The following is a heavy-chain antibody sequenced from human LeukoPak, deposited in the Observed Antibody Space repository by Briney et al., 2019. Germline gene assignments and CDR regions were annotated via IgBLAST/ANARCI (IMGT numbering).Heavy chain of an antibody. J-gene: IGHJ3*02. V-gene: IGHV4-4*07. D-gene: IGHD3-10*01. CDR1: GGSISNYC. Sequence: SETLSLTCTVSGGSISNYCWSWIRQSAGKGLGWIGRIYITGSTNYNPSLKSRVSMSLDTSKNQFSLKLSSVTAADTAVYYCTKSDGYGLIRICGRGTMVTVSS. CDR3: TKSDGYGLIRI. CDR2: IYITGST.